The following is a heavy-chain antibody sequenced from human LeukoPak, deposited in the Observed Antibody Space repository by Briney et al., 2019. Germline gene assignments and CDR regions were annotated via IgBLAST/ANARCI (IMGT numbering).Heavy chain of an antibody. D-gene: IGHD6-19*01. CDR3: ARRAVAGSTGTFDY. J-gene: IGHJ4*02. CDR1: GGSISSSSYY. CDR2: IYYSGST. V-gene: IGHV4-39*01. Sequence: SETLSLTCTVSGGSISSSSYYWGWIRQPPGKGLEWIGGIYYSGSTYYNPSLKSRVTISVDTSKNQFSLKLSSVTAADTAVYYCARRAVAGSTGTFDYWGQGTLATVSS.